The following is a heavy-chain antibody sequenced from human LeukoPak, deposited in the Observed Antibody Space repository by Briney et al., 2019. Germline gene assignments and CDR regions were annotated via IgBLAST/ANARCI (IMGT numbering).Heavy chain of an antibody. D-gene: IGHD6-19*01. J-gene: IGHJ4*02. CDR1: GFTFSSYA. CDR3: AKGSSGWYDVEDY. Sequence: WGSLRLPCAASGFTFSSYAMSWVRQAPGKGLEWVSAISGSGGSTYYADSVKGRFTISRDNSKNTLYLQMNSLRAEDTAVYYCAKGSSGWYDVEDYWGQGTLVTVSS. CDR2: ISGSGGST. V-gene: IGHV3-23*01.